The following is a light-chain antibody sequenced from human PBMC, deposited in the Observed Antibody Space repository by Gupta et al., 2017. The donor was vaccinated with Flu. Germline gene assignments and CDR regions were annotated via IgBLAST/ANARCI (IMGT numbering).Light chain of an antibody. CDR1: QSISSW. Sequence: IPMTQSPSTLSASVGDRVTITCRASQSISSWLAWYQQKPGKAPKLLIYKASILESGVPSRFSGSGSGTEFTLIIRSLQPDDLAAYDCQQYEAYPLTFGGGTKVEIK. CDR2: KAS. J-gene: IGKJ4*01. V-gene: IGKV1-5*03. CDR3: QQYEAYPLT.